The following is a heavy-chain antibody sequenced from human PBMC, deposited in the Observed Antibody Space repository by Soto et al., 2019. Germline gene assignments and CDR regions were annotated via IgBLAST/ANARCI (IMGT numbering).Heavy chain of an antibody. Sequence: SGPTLVNPTQTLTLTCTFSGFSLSTSGVGVGWIRQPPGKALEWLALIYWDDDKRYSPSLKSRLTITKDTSKNQVVLTMTNMDPVDTATYYCAHRPDYYYDSSGYYSYFDYWGQGTLVTVSS. CDR2: IYWDDDK. CDR3: AHRPDYYYDSSGYYSYFDY. V-gene: IGHV2-5*02. J-gene: IGHJ4*02. CDR1: GFSLSTSGVG. D-gene: IGHD3-22*01.